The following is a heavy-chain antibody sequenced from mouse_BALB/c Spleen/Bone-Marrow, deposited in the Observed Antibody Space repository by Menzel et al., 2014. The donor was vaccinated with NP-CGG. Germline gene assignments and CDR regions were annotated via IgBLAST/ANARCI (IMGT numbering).Heavy chain of an antibody. Sequence: VQLQESGPELVKPGASVKIFCRASGYVFSSSWMNWVKQRPGQGLEWIGVIDPSDSYTSYNQKFKGKATLTVDTSSSTAYMQLSSLTSEDSAVYYCTRGDYDWYFDVWGAGHTVTVSS. V-gene: IGHV1S127*01. D-gene: IGHD2-4*01. J-gene: IGHJ1*01. CDR2: IDPSDSYT. CDR1: GYVFSSSW. CDR3: TRGDYDWYFDV.